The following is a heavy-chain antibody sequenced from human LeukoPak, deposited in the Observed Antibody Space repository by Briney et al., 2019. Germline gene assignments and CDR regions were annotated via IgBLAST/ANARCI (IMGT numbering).Heavy chain of an antibody. CDR3: TTRYYYDSSLPDAFDI. Sequence: PGGSLRLPCAASGFTFSNAWMSWVRQAPGKGLEWVGRIKSKTDGGTTDYAAPVKGRFTISRDDSKNTLYLQMNSLKTEDTTVYYCTTRYYYDSSLPDAFDIWGQGTMVTVSS. CDR2: IKSKTDGGTT. D-gene: IGHD3-22*01. V-gene: IGHV3-15*01. CDR1: GFTFSNAW. J-gene: IGHJ3*02.